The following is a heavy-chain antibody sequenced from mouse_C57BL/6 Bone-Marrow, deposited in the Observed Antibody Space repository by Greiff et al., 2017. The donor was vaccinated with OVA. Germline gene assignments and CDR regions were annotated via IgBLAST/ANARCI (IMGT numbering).Heavy chain of an antibody. CDR3: ARHGSYWYFDV. Sequence: VKLVESGAELVKPGASVKISCKASGYAFSSYWMNWVKQRPGKGLEWIGQIYPGDGDTNYNGKFKGKAPLTADKSSSPAYMQRSSLTSEDSAVYFCARHGSYWYFDVWGTGTTVTVSS. D-gene: IGHD1-1*01. CDR1: GYAFSSYW. V-gene: IGHV1-80*01. J-gene: IGHJ1*03. CDR2: IYPGDGDT.